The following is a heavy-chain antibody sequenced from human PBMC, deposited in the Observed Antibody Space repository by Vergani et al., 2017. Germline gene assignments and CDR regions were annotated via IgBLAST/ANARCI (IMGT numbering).Heavy chain of an antibody. Sequence: EVQLLESGGGLVQPGGSLRLSCAASGFTFSSYAMSWVRQAPGKGLEWVSYISSSGSTIYYADSVKGRFTIVRDNAKNSLYLQMNSLRAEDTAVYYCARQSLRHYDILTGYEYWGQGTLVTVSS. J-gene: IGHJ4*02. D-gene: IGHD3-9*01. CDR2: ISSSGSTI. CDR3: ARQSLRHYDILTGYEY. CDR1: GFTFSSYA. V-gene: IGHV3-48*04.